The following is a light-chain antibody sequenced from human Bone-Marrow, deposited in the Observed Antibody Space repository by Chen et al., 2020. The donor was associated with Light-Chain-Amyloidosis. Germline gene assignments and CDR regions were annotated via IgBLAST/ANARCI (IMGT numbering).Light chain of an antibody. Sequence: SYDLTQPPSVSVSTGQTARITSPGDDLPTKYAYWYQQKPGQAPVLVIHRDTERPSGISERLSGSSSGTTATLTISGVQAEDEADYHCQSADSSGTYEVIFGGGTKLTVL. CDR1: DLPTKY. J-gene: IGLJ2*01. CDR3: QSADSSGTYEVI. CDR2: RDT. V-gene: IGLV3-25*03.